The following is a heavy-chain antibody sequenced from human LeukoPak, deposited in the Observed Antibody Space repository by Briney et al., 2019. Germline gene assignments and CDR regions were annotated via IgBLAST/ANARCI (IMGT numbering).Heavy chain of an antibody. CDR3: AKATVGGYED. CDR2: VASDGTT. D-gene: IGHD5-12*01. J-gene: IGHJ4*02. CDR1: GITVSSNY. Sequence: PGGSLRLSCAASGITVSSNYMSWVRQAPGKGLEWVSVVASDGTTKYPDSVKGRFAISRDNSKNTLYLQMNSLRAEDTGVYYCAKATVGGYEDWGQGTLVTVSS. V-gene: IGHV3-53*01.